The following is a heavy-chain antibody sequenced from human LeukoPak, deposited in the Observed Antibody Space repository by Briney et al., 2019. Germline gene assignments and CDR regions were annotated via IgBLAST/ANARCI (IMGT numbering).Heavy chain of an antibody. V-gene: IGHV3-48*02. CDR2: ISSSSSTI. CDR3: ASDSGVDAHIDY. Sequence: GGSLRLSCAASGFTFSSYALNWVRQAPGKGLEWISYISSSSSTIYYTDSVKGRFTISRDNAKNSLYLQMNSLRDEDTAVYYCASDSGVDAHIDYWGQGTLVTVSA. CDR1: GFTFSSYA. J-gene: IGHJ4*02. D-gene: IGHD3-3*01.